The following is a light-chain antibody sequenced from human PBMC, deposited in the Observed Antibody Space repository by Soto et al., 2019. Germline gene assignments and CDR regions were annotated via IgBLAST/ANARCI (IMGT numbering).Light chain of an antibody. CDR3: SSYTSSIIPYV. CDR2: DVT. CDR1: SSDVAGYNF. V-gene: IGLV2-14*03. J-gene: IGLJ1*01. Sequence: QSALTQPASVSGSLGQSITISCTGTSSDVAGYNFVSWYQHHPGKAPKLLIYDVTDRPSGVSNRFSGSKSGNTASLTISGLQADDEADYYCSSYTSSIIPYVFGTGTKVTVL.